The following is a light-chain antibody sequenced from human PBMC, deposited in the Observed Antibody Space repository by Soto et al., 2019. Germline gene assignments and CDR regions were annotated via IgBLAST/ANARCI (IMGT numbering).Light chain of an antibody. CDR1: SSDVGKYNY. J-gene: IGLJ2*01. V-gene: IGLV2-14*01. CDR2: EVS. Sequence: QSVLTQPPSASGTPGQRVSISCSGTSSDVGKYNYVSWYQQHPAKAPKLMIFEVSNRPSGVSNRFSGSKSGNTASLTISGLQAEDEAEYYCSSYTGSSINTVVFGGGTKLTVL. CDR3: SSYTGSSINTVV.